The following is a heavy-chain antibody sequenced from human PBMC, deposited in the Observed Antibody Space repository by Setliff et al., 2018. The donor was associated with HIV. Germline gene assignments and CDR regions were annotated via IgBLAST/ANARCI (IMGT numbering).Heavy chain of an antibody. Sequence: SETLSLTCTVSGASVSGVNYYWTWIRQPPGKGLEWIGYINHGGSTYYNPSLKSRVTISADTSKTQFSLTLSSVTASDTAVYYCALSTATPTKCDAFDIWGQGTMVTVSS. CDR2: INHGGST. V-gene: IGHV4-30-4*08. CDR1: GASVSGVNYY. CDR3: ALSTATPTKCDAFDI. J-gene: IGHJ3*02.